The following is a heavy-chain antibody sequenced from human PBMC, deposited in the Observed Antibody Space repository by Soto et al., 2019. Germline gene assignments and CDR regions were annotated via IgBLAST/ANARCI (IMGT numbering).Heavy chain of an antibody. D-gene: IGHD3-10*01. CDR3: AGTTFNYYGSGSYLDDAFDI. J-gene: IGHJ3*02. CDR1: GGSISSGADY. CDR2: IDYSGNT. Sequence: ASETLSLTCTVSGGSISSGADYWNWIRQHPGKGLEWIGFIDYSGNTHYNSSLKRRVTISLDTSKNQFSLRLSSVTAADTAVYYCAGTTFNYYGSGSYLDDAFDIWGQGTMVTVSS. V-gene: IGHV4-31*03.